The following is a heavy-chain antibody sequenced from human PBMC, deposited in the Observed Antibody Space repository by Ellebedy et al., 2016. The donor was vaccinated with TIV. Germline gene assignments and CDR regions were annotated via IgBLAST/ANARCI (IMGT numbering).Heavy chain of an antibody. D-gene: IGHD2-21*02. CDR2: FDPEDGET. Sequence: AASVKVSCKVSGYTLTELSMHWVRQAPGKGLEWMGGFDPEDGETIYAQKFQGRVTMTEDTSTDTAYMDLSSLRFEDTAVYYCATATLDCGGDCYSDYWGQGTLVTVSS. V-gene: IGHV1-24*01. J-gene: IGHJ4*02. CDR1: GYTLTELS. CDR3: ATATLDCGGDCYSDY.